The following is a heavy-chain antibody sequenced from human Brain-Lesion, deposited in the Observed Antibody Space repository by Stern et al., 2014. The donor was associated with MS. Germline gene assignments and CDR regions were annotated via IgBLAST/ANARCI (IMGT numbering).Heavy chain of an antibody. J-gene: IGHJ5*02. CDR3: AGEEDIRYCSGGSCTGNWFDP. D-gene: IGHD2-15*01. CDR1: GGSVSSTSYA. Sequence: QVQLQESGPGLVKPSETLSLTCTVAGGSVSSTSYAWAWIRQPPGKGLEWIGTIYYRGNTYYSPSLKSRLTIYLDTSKKQFSLPLGSVTAADTAVYYCAGEEDIRYCSGGSCTGNWFDPWGQGTLVTVSS. V-gene: IGHV4-39*01. CDR2: IYYRGNT.